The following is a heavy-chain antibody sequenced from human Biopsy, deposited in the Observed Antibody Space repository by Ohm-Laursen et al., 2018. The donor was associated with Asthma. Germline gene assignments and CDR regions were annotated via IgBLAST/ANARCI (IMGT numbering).Heavy chain of an antibody. V-gene: IGHV1-2*06. CDR2: INPNSGGT. CDR1: GYTFIGYH. J-gene: IGHJ5*02. D-gene: IGHD7-27*01. Sequence: ASVKVSCKTSGYTFIGYHIHWGRRAPGQGLEWMGRINPNSGGTNYAQKFQGRVTMTSDTSISTAYMELSRLRSDDTALYYCARGQKSPGDRWFDPWGQGTLVTVSS. CDR3: ARGQKSPGDRWFDP.